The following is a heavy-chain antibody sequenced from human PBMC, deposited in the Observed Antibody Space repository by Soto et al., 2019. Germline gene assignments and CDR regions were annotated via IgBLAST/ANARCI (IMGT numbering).Heavy chain of an antibody. D-gene: IGHD3-22*01. J-gene: IGHJ4*02. V-gene: IGHV3-30*18. CDR2: ISYDGGNE. CDR3: AKDTYYHDTSGYYIFEF. Sequence: GGSLRLSCVASGFTFSSFGMHWVRQAPGKGLEWVSHISYDGGNEHSADSVKGRFTISRDNSEDTLYLQMGSLRVEDTAVYFCAKDTYYHDTSGYYIFEFWGQGTLVTVSS. CDR1: GFTFSSFG.